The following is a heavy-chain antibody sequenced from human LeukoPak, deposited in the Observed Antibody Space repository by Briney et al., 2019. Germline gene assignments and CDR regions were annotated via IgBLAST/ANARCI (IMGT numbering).Heavy chain of an antibody. J-gene: IGHJ6*02. D-gene: IGHD2-2*01. CDR1: GYTFTSYY. CDR2: INPSGGST. Sequence: EASVKVSCKASGYTFTSYYMHWVQQAPGQGLEWMGIINPSGGSTGYAQKFQGRVTMTRDTSTSTVYMELSSLRSEDTAVYYCARGTDIVLVPAAPDVWGQGTPVTVSS. V-gene: IGHV1-46*01. CDR3: ARGTDIVLVPAAPDV.